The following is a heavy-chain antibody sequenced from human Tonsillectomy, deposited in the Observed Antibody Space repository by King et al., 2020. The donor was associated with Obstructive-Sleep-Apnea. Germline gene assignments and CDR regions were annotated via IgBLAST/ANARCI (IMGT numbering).Heavy chain of an antibody. Sequence: QLVQSGGGVVQPGRSLRLSCAASRFTFRTYSMHWVRQAPGKGLEWVAVISNDGSIKDYADSVKGRVTISRDNSKNTLNLQMTSLRADDTAVYYCAREAHDYYDKSGYYDYWGQGTLVTVSS. V-gene: IGHV3-30*04. CDR3: AREAHDYYDKSGYYDY. J-gene: IGHJ4*02. D-gene: IGHD3-22*01. CDR1: RFTFRTYS. CDR2: ISNDGSIK.